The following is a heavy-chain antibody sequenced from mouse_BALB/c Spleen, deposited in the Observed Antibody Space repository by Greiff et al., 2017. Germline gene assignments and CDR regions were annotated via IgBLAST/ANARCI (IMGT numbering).Heavy chain of an antibody. Sequence: EAQLQQSGPELVKPGASVKISCKASGYTFTDYNMHWVKQSHGKSLEWIGYIYPYNGGTGYNQKFKSKATLTVDNSSSTAYMELRSLTSEDSAVYYCAGYGSTFPWFAYWGQGTLVTVSA. CDR3: AGYGSTFPWFAY. V-gene: IGHV1S29*02. CDR1: GYTFTDYN. J-gene: IGHJ3*01. D-gene: IGHD1-1*01. CDR2: IYPYNGGT.